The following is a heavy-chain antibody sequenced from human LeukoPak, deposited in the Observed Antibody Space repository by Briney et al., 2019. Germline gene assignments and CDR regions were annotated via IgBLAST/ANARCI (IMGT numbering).Heavy chain of an antibody. CDR3: ARGTGY. Sequence: SETLSLTCTVSGGSFSSGSYYWSWIRQPPGKGLEWIGYIYYSGSTNYNPSHKSRVTISVDTSKNQFSLKLSSVTAADTAVYYCARGTGYWGQGTLVTVSS. J-gene: IGHJ4*02. V-gene: IGHV4-61*01. CDR1: GGSFSSGSYY. CDR2: IYYSGST.